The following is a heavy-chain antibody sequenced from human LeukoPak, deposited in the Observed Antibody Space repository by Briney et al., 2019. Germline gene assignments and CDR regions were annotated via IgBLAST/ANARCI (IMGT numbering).Heavy chain of an antibody. CDR1: GGSFSGYY. V-gene: IGHV4-34*01. Sequence: SETLSLTCAVYGGSFSGYYWSWIRQPPGKGLEWIGEINHSGSTNYNPSPKSRVTISVDTSKNQFSLKLSSVTAADTAVYYCARRTGIKALDYWGQGTLVTVSS. CDR2: INHSGST. D-gene: IGHD3-10*01. J-gene: IGHJ4*02. CDR3: ARRTGIKALDY.